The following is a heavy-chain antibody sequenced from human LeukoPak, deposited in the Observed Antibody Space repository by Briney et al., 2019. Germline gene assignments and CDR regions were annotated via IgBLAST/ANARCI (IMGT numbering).Heavy chain of an antibody. CDR2: MNPNSGNT. Sequence: ASVKVSCKASGYTFTSYDINWVRQATGQGLEWMGWMNPNSGNTGYAQKFQGRVTITRNTSISTAYMELSSLRSEDTAVYYCARIRRLRYFDWFYMDVWGKGTTVTVSS. D-gene: IGHD3-9*01. V-gene: IGHV1-8*03. J-gene: IGHJ6*03. CDR3: ARIRRLRYFDWFYMDV. CDR1: GYTFTSYD.